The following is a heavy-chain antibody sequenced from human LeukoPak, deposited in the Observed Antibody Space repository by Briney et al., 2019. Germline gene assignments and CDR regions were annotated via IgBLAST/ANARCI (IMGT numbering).Heavy chain of an antibody. CDR3: AREKVDTAMATIDY. J-gene: IGHJ4*02. CDR1: GGSVSSGSYY. Sequence: PSETLSLTCTVSGGSVSSGSYYWSWIRQPPGKGLEWIGYIYYSGGTNYNPSLKSRVTISIDTSKNQFSLKLSSVTAADTAVFYCAREKVDTAMATIDYWGQGTLVTVSS. V-gene: IGHV4-61*01. D-gene: IGHD5-18*01. CDR2: IYYSGGT.